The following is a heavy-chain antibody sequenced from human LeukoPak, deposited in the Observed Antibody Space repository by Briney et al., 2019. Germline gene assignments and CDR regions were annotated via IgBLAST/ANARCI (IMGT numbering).Heavy chain of an antibody. CDR3: AKDVEAARRGAFDI. J-gene: IGHJ3*02. CDR2: ISWNSGSI. Sequence: QAGGSLRLSCAASGFTFDDYAMHWVRQAPGKGLEWVSGISWNSGSIGYADSVKGRFTISRDNAKNSLYLQMNSLRAEDTALYYCAKDVEAARRGAFDIWGQGTMVTVSS. CDR1: GFTFDDYA. V-gene: IGHV3-9*01. D-gene: IGHD6-6*01.